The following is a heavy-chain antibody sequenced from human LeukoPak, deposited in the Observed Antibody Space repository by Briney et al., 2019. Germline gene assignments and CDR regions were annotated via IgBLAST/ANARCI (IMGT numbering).Heavy chain of an antibody. Sequence: GGSLRLSCAASGFTFSSYSMNWVRQAPGKGLEWVSYISSSSSTIYYADSVKGRFTISRDNAKNSLYLQMNSLRAEDTAVYYCARESLYYYDSSGYFDYWGQGTLVTVSS. CDR1: GFTFSSYS. J-gene: IGHJ4*02. CDR2: ISSSSSTI. D-gene: IGHD3-22*01. V-gene: IGHV3-48*04. CDR3: ARESLYYYDSSGYFDY.